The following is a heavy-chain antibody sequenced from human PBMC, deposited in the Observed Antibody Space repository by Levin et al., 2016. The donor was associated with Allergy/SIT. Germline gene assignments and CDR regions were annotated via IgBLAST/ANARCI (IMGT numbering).Heavy chain of an antibody. CDR2: IYPGDSNT. V-gene: IGHV5-51*01. Sequence: KVSCKGSGYTFSNFWIGWVRQMPGKGLEWMGIIYPGDSNTTYSPSFQGQVTISADKSINTAYLQWSSLEASDAAMYYCARGYSGKYDGYFFDYWGHGTLLAVSS. J-gene: IGHJ4*01. CDR3: ARGYSGKYDGYFFDY. D-gene: IGHD5-12*01. CDR1: GYTFSNFW.